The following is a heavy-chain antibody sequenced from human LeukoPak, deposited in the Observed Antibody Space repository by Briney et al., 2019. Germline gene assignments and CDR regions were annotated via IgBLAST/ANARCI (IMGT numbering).Heavy chain of an antibody. CDR2: ISSTSSYI. D-gene: IGHD3-22*01. Sequence: TVGSLRLSCAASGFAFSSYTMNWVRQAPGQGLKWVSSISSTSSYIYYADSVKGRFTISRDNAKNSLYLQMNSLRAEDTAVYYCARDETSSGYYSPFDAFDIWGQGTMVTVSS. CDR3: ARDETSSGYYSPFDAFDI. CDR1: GFAFSSYT. J-gene: IGHJ3*02. V-gene: IGHV3-21*01.